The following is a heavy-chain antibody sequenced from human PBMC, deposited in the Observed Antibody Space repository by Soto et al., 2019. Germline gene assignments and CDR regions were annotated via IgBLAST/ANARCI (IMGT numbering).Heavy chain of an antibody. V-gene: IGHV5-51*01. J-gene: IGHJ4*02. Sequence: GESLKISCKVSGYTFSNYWIGWVRQIPGKHLEWMGIIYPGDSDTTYSPSFQGRVTLSVDKSISTAYLQWTSLQASDTAMYYCARRDFYDSSGYPFDYWGQGTPVTV. D-gene: IGHD3-22*01. CDR3: ARRDFYDSSGYPFDY. CDR2: IYPGDSDT. CDR1: GYTFSNYW.